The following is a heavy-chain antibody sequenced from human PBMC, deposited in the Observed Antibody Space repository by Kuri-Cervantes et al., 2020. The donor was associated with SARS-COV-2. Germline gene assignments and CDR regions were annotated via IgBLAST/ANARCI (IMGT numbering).Heavy chain of an antibody. CDR1: GFTFSSYA. CDR3: AKERYDATGWGGGMDV. J-gene: IGHJ6*02. D-gene: IGHD2-21*01. V-gene: IGHV3-23*01. CDR2: ISGSGGSA. Sequence: GGSLRLSCAASGFTFSSYAMSWVRQAPGKGLEWASGISGSGGSAYYADSVKGRFTISRDNAKNSLNLQMNSLRVEDTALYYCAKERYDATGWGGGMDVWGQGTTVTVSS.